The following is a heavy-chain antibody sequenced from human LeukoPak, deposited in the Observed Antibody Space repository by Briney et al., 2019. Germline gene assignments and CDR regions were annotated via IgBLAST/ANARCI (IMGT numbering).Heavy chain of an antibody. CDR2: VLYDGSLK. J-gene: IGHJ6*03. Sequence: EGSLRLSCAASGFTFSRCDMHWVRQAPGKGLEWVAFVLYDGSLKYYADSVRGRVTISRDNSKNTLYLQMNSLRAEDTAVYYCARGLLWFGEGVANMDVWGKGTTVTISS. CDR3: ARGLLWFGEGVANMDV. D-gene: IGHD3-10*01. CDR1: GFTFSRCD. V-gene: IGHV3-30*02.